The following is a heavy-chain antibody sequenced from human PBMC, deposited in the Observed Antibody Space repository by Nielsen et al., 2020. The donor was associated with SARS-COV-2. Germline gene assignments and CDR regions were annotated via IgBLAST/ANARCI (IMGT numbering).Heavy chain of an antibody. CDR2: ISSSSSYI. D-gene: IGHD5-18*01. J-gene: IGHJ4*02. V-gene: IGHV3-21*01. CDR1: GFTFSSYS. Sequence: GESLEISCAASGFTFSSYSMNWVRQAPGKGLEWVSSISSSSSYIYYADSVKGRFTISRDNAKNSLYLQMNSLRAEDTAVYYCARDSYSYGYDYWGQGTLVTVSS. CDR3: ARDSYSYGYDY.